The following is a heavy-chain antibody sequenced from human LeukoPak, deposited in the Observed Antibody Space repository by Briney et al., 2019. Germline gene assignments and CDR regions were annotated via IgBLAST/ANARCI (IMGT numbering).Heavy chain of an antibody. CDR1: GFIFSNFW. CDR3: GGGPGY. D-gene: IGHD2-15*01. V-gene: IGHV3-7*01. J-gene: IGHJ4*02. CDR2: IKRDGSEQ. Sequence: GGSLRLSCAASGFIFSNFWMRWVRQAPGKGLEWVANIKRDGSEQYYVDSVKGRFIISRDNAKNSVSLQMGSLRAEDTAVYYCGGGPGYWGQGTLVTVSS.